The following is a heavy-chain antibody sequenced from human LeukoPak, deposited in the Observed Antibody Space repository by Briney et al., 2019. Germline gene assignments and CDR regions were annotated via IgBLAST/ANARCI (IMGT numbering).Heavy chain of an antibody. Sequence: GGSLGLSCAASGFTFNNYAMHWVRQAPGKGLEWVAVISKDGSDKYYPGSVRGRFTISRDNSKNTIYLQMDSLRAEDTAIYYCARDYWWNYDYWGQGTLVTVSS. D-gene: IGHD1-7*01. CDR2: ISKDGSDK. CDR1: GFTFNNYA. J-gene: IGHJ4*02. CDR3: ARDYWWNYDY. V-gene: IGHV3-30-3*01.